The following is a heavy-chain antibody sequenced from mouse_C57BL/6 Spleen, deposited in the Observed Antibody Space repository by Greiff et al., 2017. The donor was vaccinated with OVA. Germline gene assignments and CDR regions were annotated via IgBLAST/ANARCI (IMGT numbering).Heavy chain of an antibody. CDR2: IDPSDSYT. V-gene: IGHV1-69*01. J-gene: IGHJ2*01. CDR3: ARSDYSNYGIDY. D-gene: IGHD2-5*01. Sequence: QVQLQQPGAELVMPGASVKLSCKASGYTFTSYWMHWVKQRPGQGLEWIGEIDPSDSYTNYNQKFKGKSTLTVDKSSSTAYMQLSSLTSEDSAVYYCARSDYSNYGIDYWGQGTTLIVSS. CDR1: GYTFTSYW.